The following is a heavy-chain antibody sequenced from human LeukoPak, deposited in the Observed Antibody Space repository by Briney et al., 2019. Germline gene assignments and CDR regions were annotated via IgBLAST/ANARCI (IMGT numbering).Heavy chain of an antibody. V-gene: IGHV1-2*02. J-gene: IGHJ4*02. CDR2: INPYNGDT. CDR3: ARDVAEGGGYQKPRLHFDY. D-gene: IGHD6-25*01. CDR1: GYTFTSHY. Sequence: ASVKVSCKASGYTFTSHYIHWVRQAPGQGPEWLGWINPYNGDTKYSQRFQGSVTLTRDTSIDTAHLEVSRLTADDTAVYFCARDVAEGGGYQKPRLHFDYWGQGTQVTVSS.